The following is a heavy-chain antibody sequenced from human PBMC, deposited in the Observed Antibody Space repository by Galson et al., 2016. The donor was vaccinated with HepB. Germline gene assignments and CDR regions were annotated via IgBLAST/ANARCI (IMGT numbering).Heavy chain of an antibody. CDR2: INAGNGNT. D-gene: IGHD3-9*01. CDR1: GYTFTNYA. J-gene: IGHJ3*02. V-gene: IGHV1-3*01. CDR3: ARSPPPLRYFDDTPFDI. Sequence: SVKVSCKASGYTFTNYAMHWVRQAPGQRLEWMGRINAGNGNTKYSQKFQGRVTVTRDTSASTVYLEVSSLRPEDTAVYYCARSPPPLRYFDDTPFDIWGQGTMVTVSS.